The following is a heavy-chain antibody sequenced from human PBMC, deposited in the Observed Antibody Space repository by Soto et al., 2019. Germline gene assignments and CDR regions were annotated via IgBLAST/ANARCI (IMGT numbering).Heavy chain of an antibody. V-gene: IGHV3-23*01. D-gene: IGHD3-10*01. CDR3: AKGRGGSGSRAPRVDF. J-gene: IGHJ4*02. CDR1: GFTFNTYA. Sequence: EVQLLESGGGLVQPGGSLSLSCAASGFTFNTYAMTWVRQAPGKGLEWVSALSGGGDTTSYADSVKGRFAVSRDGSKNTLYLQMSSLRAEDTALYYCAKGRGGSGSRAPRVDFWGQGTLGTVSS. CDR2: LSGGGDTT.